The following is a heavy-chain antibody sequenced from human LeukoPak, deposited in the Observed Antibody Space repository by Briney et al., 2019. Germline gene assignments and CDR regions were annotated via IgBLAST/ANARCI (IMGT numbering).Heavy chain of an antibody. CDR2: ISSSGSTI. CDR1: GFTFSSYE. Sequence: GGSLRLSCAASGFTFSSYEMNWVRQAPGKGLEWVSYISSSGSTIYYADSVKGRFTISRDNAKNSLYLQMNSLRAEDTAVYYCARCYNWNDGNYYGMDVWGKGTTVTVSS. CDR3: ARCYNWNDGNYYGMDV. J-gene: IGHJ6*04. V-gene: IGHV3-48*03. D-gene: IGHD1-1*01.